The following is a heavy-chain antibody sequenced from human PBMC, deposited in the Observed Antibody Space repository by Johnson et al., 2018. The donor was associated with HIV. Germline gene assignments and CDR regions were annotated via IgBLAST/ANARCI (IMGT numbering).Heavy chain of an antibody. CDR2: INTDGSST. CDR3: AKDPKGSGWVWACDI. CDR1: GFTFSNYA. J-gene: IGHJ3*02. D-gene: IGHD6-19*01. V-gene: IGHV3-74*01. Sequence: VQLVESGGGVVQPGRSLRLSCAASGFTFSNYAMHWVRQAPGKGLVWVSRINTDGSSTSYADSVKGRFTISRDNAKNTLYLQMNSLRAEDTAVYYCAKDPKGSGWVWACDIWGQGTMVTVSS.